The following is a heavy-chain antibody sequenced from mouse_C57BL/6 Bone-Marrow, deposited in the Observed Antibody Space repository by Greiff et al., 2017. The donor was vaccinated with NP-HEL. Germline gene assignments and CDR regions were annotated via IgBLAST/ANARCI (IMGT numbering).Heavy chain of an antibody. Sequence: EVKLMESGGGLVQPGGSLKLSCAASGFTFSDYGMAWVRQAPRKGPEWVAFISNLAYSIYYADTVTGRFTISRENAKNTLYLEMSSLRSEDTAMYYCARHYYGSSDWYFDVWGTGTTVTVSS. CDR3: ARHYYGSSDWYFDV. CDR1: GFTFSDYG. CDR2: ISNLAYSI. J-gene: IGHJ1*03. D-gene: IGHD1-1*01. V-gene: IGHV5-15*01.